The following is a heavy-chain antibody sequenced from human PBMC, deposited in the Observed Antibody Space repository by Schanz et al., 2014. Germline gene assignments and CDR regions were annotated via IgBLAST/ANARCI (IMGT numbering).Heavy chain of an antibody. CDR1: GYTFTSYY. D-gene: IGHD6-13*01. V-gene: IGHV1-46*03. Sequence: VQLVESGAEVKKPGVSVKVSCKASGYTFTSYYMHWVRQAPGQGLEWMGIINPSGGSTSYAQKFQGRVTMTRDTSTSTVYMELSSLRSEDTAVYYCARDGEAAAGCDYWGQGTLVTVSS. CDR3: ARDGEAAAGCDY. J-gene: IGHJ4*02. CDR2: INPSGGST.